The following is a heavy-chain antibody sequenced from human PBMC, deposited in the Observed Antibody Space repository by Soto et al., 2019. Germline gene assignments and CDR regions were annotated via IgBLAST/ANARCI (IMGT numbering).Heavy chain of an antibody. CDR1: GGTFSSYA. Sequence: SVKVSCKASGGTFSSYAISWVRQAPGQGLEWMGGIIPIFGTANYAQKFQGRVAMTTDTSTSTAYMELRSLRSDDTAVYYCARDYGILTPYYLALTRLDVWGQGTTVTVSS. CDR3: ARDYGILTPYYLALTRLDV. V-gene: IGHV1-69*05. CDR2: IIPIFGTA. J-gene: IGHJ6*02. D-gene: IGHD3-9*01.